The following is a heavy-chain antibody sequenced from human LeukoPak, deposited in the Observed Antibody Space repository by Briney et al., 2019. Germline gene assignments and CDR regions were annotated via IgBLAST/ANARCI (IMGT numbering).Heavy chain of an antibody. D-gene: IGHD3-10*01. J-gene: IGHJ4*02. CDR1: GGSISSSSYY. V-gene: IGHV4-61*01. CDR3: ARLIMVRGIIITGYFDY. Sequence: SETLSLTCTVSGGSISSSSYYWSWLRQPPGKGLEWIGYIYYSGSTNYNPSLKSRVTISVDTSKNQFSLKLSSVTAADTAVYYCARLIMVRGIIITGYFDYWGQGTLVTVSS. CDR2: IYYSGST.